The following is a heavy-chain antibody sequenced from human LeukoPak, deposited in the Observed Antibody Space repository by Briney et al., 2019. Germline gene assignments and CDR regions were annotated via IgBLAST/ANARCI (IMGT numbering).Heavy chain of an antibody. J-gene: IGHJ4*02. Sequence: GGSLRLSCAASGFTFSSYGMHWVRQAPGKGLEWVAVISYDGSNKYYADSVKGRFTISRDNSKNTLYLQMNSLRAEDTAVYYCAKNGYCSGGSCLTGAYWGQGALVTVSS. CDR1: GFTFSSYG. D-gene: IGHD2-15*01. CDR3: AKNGYCSGGSCLTGAY. V-gene: IGHV3-30*18. CDR2: ISYDGSNK.